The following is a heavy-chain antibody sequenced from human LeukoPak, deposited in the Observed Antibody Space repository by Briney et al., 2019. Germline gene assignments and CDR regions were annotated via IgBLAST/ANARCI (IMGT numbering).Heavy chain of an antibody. CDR1: GFTFDDYA. CDR3: AKSSAQEEPSPVVVAATHYYYGMDV. J-gene: IGHJ6*02. Sequence: PGGSLGLSCAASGFTFDDYAMHWVRQAPGKGLEWVSGISWNSGSIGYADSVKGRFTISRDNAKNSLYLQMNSLRAEDTALYYCAKSSAQEEPSPVVVAATHYYYGMDVWGQGTTVTVSS. V-gene: IGHV3-9*01. D-gene: IGHD2-15*01. CDR2: ISWNSGSI.